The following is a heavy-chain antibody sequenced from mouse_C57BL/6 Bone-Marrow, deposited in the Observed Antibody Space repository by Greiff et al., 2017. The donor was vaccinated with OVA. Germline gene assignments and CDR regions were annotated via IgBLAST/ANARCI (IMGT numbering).Heavy chain of an antibody. Sequence: VQVVESGAELARPGASVKMSCKASGYTFTSYTMHWVKQRPGQGLEWIGYINPSSGYTKYNQKFKDKATLTADKSSSTAYMQLSSLTSEDSAVYYWARGPLDYWGQGTTLTVSS. CDR1: GYTFTSYT. CDR2: INPSSGYT. J-gene: IGHJ2*01. CDR3: ARGPLDY. V-gene: IGHV1-4*01.